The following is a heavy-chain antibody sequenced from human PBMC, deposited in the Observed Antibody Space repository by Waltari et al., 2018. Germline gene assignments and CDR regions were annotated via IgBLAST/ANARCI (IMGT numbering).Heavy chain of an antibody. J-gene: IGHJ6*02. CDR1: GGSIRSYY. CDR2: IYYTGST. V-gene: IGHV4-59*01. CDR3: IGTTRDVDV. D-gene: IGHD2-2*01. Sequence: QVQLQESGPGLVKPSENLSLTCTVSGGSIRSYYWSWVRQPPGKGLEWIGYIYYTGSTNYDPSLESRVTLSLDVSKNQFSLKLRSVTAADTALYYCIGTTRDVDVWGQGTTVTVSS.